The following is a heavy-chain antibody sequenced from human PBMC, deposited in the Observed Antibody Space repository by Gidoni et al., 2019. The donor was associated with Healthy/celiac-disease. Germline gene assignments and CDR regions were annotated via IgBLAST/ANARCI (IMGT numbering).Heavy chain of an antibody. J-gene: IGHJ4*02. CDR1: GFNFSSYA. CDR2: ISGSGGST. CDR3: AKVQSGSYSSGWGDFDY. Sequence: EVPLLESGGGLVQPGGSLRLSCAASGFNFSSYAMSWVRQAPGKGLEWVAAISGSGGSTYYADSVKGRFTISRDNSKNTLYLQMNSLRAEDTAVYYCAKVQSGSYSSGWGDFDYWGQGTLVTVSS. V-gene: IGHV3-23*01. D-gene: IGHD6-19*01.